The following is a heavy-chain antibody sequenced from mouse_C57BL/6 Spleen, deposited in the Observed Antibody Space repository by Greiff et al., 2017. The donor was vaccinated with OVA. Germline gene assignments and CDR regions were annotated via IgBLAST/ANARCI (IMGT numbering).Heavy chain of an antibody. D-gene: IGHD1-1*01. CDR3: ARARSTTVCDY. J-gene: IGHJ2*01. Sequence: QVQLKQPGAELVKPGASVKLSCKASGYTFTSYWMHWVKQRPGQGLEWIGMIHPNSGSTNYNEKFKTKATLTVDKSSRTAYMQLSGLTAEDSAVYYCARARSTTVCDYWGQGTTLTVSS. CDR2: IHPNSGST. CDR1: GYTFTSYW. V-gene: IGHV1-64*01.